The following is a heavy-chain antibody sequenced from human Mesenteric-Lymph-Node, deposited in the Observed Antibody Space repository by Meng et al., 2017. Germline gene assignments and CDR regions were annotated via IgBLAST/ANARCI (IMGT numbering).Heavy chain of an antibody. CDR1: GDSVFSNSAS. D-gene: IGHD4-23*01. CDR3: AREEDGGCSG. CDR2: TYYRSKWYN. V-gene: IGHV6-1*01. J-gene: IGHJ1*01. Sequence: QVQPSGRGLVKPSQTLSLTSGSSGDSVFSNSASWNWIRQSPSGGLEWLGRTYYRSKWYNEYALSVKSRININPDTSKNQVSLQLNSVTPEDTAVYYCAREEDGGCSGWGQGTLVTVSS.